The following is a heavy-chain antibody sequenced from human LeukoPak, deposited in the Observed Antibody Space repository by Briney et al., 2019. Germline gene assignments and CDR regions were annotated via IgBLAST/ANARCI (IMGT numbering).Heavy chain of an antibody. CDR3: ARERGGNSPFDS. CDR2: INPNSGGT. Sequence: ASVKVSCKASGYTFTGYYMHWVRQAPGQGLEWMGWINPNSGGTNYAQKFQGRVTMTRDTSISAAYMELSWLTSDDTAVYYCARERGGNSPFDSWGQGTLVTVSS. V-gene: IGHV1-2*02. D-gene: IGHD4-23*01. CDR1: GYTFTGYY. J-gene: IGHJ4*02.